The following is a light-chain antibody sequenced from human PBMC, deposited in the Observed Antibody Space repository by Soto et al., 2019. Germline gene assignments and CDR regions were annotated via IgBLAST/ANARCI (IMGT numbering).Light chain of an antibody. CDR2: GAS. J-gene: IGKJ5*01. CDR1: QSVISD. V-gene: IGKV3-15*01. Sequence: EMVMTQSPVTLSVSPGESATLSCGASQSVISDLSLYHQKPGQAPRLLIYGASPRATGIPDRFSGRGSGTEFTLTISSLQSGDFAVYYCQQYNNWPRTFGQGTRLEIK. CDR3: QQYNNWPRT.